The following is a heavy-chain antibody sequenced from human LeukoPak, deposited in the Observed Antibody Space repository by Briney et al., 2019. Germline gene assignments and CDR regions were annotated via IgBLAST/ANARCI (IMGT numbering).Heavy chain of an antibody. D-gene: IGHD2-21*02. CDR3: ARSECSGGDCSGKYLHH. J-gene: IGHJ1*01. CDR1: GYSFPIYW. CDR2: IYPSDSDT. Sequence: GESLKISCKGSGYSFPIYWIGWVRQLPGKGLELMGIIYPSDSDTKYSPSFQGRVTISADKSISTAYLQWSSLKASDTAMYYCARSECSGGDCSGKYLHHWGQGTLVTVSS. V-gene: IGHV5-51*01.